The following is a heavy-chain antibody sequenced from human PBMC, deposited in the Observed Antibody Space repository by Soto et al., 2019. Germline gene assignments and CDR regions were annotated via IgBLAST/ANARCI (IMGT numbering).Heavy chain of an antibody. V-gene: IGHV3-74*01. Sequence: EVQLVESGGGLVQPGGSLRLSCAASGFTFSSYWMHWVRQAPGKGLVWVSRINSDGSSTSYADSVKGRFTISRDNAKNTLYLQMNSLRAEDTAVYYCARGGGYSGSPPYYYYYGMDVWGQGTTVTVSS. J-gene: IGHJ6*02. CDR2: INSDGSST. D-gene: IGHD6-6*01. CDR1: GFTFSSYW. CDR3: ARGGGYSGSPPYYYYYGMDV.